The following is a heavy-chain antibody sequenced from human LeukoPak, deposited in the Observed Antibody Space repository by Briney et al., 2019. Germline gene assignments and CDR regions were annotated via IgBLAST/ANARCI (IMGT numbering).Heavy chain of an antibody. Sequence: PGGSLRLSCAVSGFTFSSYCMTWVRQAPGKGLEWVANIKQGGSETYYVDSVKGRLAISRDIAKNSLYLQMNSLRAEDTAVYYCARGVLYSTDAFDIWGQGTMVIVSS. CDR1: GFTFSSYC. CDR2: IKQGGSET. CDR3: ARGVLYSTDAFDI. J-gene: IGHJ3*02. V-gene: IGHV3-7*01. D-gene: IGHD5-18*01.